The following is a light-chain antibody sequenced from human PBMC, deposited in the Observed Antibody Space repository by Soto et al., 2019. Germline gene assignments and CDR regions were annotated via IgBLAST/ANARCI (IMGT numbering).Light chain of an antibody. J-gene: IGKJ1*01. V-gene: IGKV3-20*01. CDR3: QPYEASPRT. CDR2: RTS. CDR1: QSVSSSY. Sequence: ILTQSPCTVELSPGKRASLSCTASQSVSSSYLAWYQQKPGQAPRLLIYRTSNRATGIPDRFSGSGTGTDFTLTMTRLEPEDFAVYWYQPYEASPRTFGQGTKVDI.